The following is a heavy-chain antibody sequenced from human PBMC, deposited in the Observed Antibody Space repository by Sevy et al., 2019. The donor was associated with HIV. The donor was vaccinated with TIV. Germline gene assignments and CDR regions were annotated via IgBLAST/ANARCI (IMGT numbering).Heavy chain of an antibody. Sequence: GGSLRLSCTSSGFTFGDYAMSWFRQAPGKGLEWVAFIRRNSHEPYGGATEYAASVKGRFTISRDDSKSIAYLQMNSLKTEDTAVYYCARALATADTPEYYFDYWGQGILVTVSS. CDR2: IRRNSHEPYGGAT. CDR1: GFTFGDYA. CDR3: ARALATADTPEYYFDY. V-gene: IGHV3-49*03. J-gene: IGHJ4*02. D-gene: IGHD5-12*01.